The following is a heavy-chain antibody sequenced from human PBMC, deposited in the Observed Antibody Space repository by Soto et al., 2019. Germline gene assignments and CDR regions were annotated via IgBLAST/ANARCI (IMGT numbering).Heavy chain of an antibody. V-gene: IGHV3-33*06. CDR3: AKDRSYYRSSWHFD. CDR2: IWYDGSNK. J-gene: IGHJ4*02. CDR1: GFTFSSYG. D-gene: IGHD6-13*01. Sequence: QVQLVESGGGVVQPGRSLRLSCAASGFTFSSYGMHCVRQAPGKGLEWVAVIWYDGSNKYYADSVKGRFTISRDNSKNSVYLQMNSLRAADTAVYYCAKDRSYYRSSWHFDWGQGTLVTVSS.